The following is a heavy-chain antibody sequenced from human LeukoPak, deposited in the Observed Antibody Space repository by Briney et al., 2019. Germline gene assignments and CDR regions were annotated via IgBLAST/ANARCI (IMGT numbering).Heavy chain of an antibody. CDR1: GFTFSSYA. CDR2: ISGSGGST. CDR3: AHQKGYSYYFDY. Sequence: GGSLRLSCAASGFTFSSYAMSWVRQAPGKGLEWVSAISGSGGSTYYADSVKGRFNISRDNSKNTLYLQMNSLRAEDTAVYYCAHQKGYSYYFDYWGQGTLVTVSS. D-gene: IGHD3-22*01. V-gene: IGHV3-23*01. J-gene: IGHJ4*02.